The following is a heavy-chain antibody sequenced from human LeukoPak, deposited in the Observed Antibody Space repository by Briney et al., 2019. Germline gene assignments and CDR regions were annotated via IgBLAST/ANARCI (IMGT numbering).Heavy chain of an antibody. CDR3: ASSVRPRFDY. Sequence: SETLSLTCTVSGGSISNYYWSWIRQPPGRGLEWIGYIYYSGSTNYNPSLKSRVTISVDTSKNQFSLKLSSVTAADTAVYYCASSVRPRFDYWGQGTLVTVSS. CDR1: GGSISNYY. J-gene: IGHJ4*02. D-gene: IGHD6-6*01. CDR2: IYYSGST. V-gene: IGHV4-59*08.